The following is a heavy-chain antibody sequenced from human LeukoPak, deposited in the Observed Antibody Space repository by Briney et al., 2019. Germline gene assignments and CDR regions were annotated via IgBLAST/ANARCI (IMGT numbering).Heavy chain of an antibody. D-gene: IGHD3-22*01. CDR1: GFTVSSNY. V-gene: IGHV3-23*01. Sequence: GGSLRLSCAASGFTVSSNYMSWVRQAPGKGLEWVSAISGSGGSTYYADSVKGRFTISRDNSKNTLYLQMNSLRAEDTAVYYCAKRVYYYDSSGDAFDIWGQGTMVTVSS. J-gene: IGHJ3*02. CDR2: ISGSGGST. CDR3: AKRVYYYDSSGDAFDI.